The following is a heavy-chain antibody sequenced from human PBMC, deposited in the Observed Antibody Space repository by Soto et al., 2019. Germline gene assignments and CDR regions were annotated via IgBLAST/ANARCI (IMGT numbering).Heavy chain of an antibody. V-gene: IGHV4-34*01. CDR1: GGSFSGYY. CDR3: ARGHDYYGSGSYYGY. Sequence: QVQLQQWGAGLLKPSETLSLTCAVYGGSFSGYYWSWIRQPPGKGLEWIGVIDHNGSTNYNSSLKSRVTLSVDSSKNQFSLKLSSVTAADTAVYYCARGHDYYGSGSYYGYWGQGTLVTVSS. CDR2: IDHNGST. D-gene: IGHD3-10*01. J-gene: IGHJ4*02.